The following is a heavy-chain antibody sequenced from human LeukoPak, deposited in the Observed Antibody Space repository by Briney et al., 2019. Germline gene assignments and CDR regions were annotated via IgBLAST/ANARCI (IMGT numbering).Heavy chain of an antibody. CDR3: ASLTAQNYDILTGYYGGMFDP. Sequence: SETLSLTCTVSGGSLSSSSYYWGWVRQPPGKGLEWMGSSDYSGSTYYNPSLKSRVTISLDTSKNQFSLKLSSVTAADTAVYYCASLTAQNYDILTGYYGGMFDPWGQGTLVTVSS. CDR1: GGSLSSSSYY. CDR2: SDYSGST. J-gene: IGHJ5*02. V-gene: IGHV4-39*07. D-gene: IGHD3-9*01.